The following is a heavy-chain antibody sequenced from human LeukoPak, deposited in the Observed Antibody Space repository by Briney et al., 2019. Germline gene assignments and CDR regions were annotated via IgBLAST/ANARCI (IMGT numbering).Heavy chain of an antibody. CDR1: GGSFSGYY. CDR2: INHSGST. CDR3: ARGRRKGGGNYFDY. J-gene: IGHJ4*02. V-gene: IGHV4-34*01. Sequence: TASETLSLTCAVYGGSFSGYYWSWIRQPPGKGLEWIGKINHSGSTNYNPSLKSRVTISVDTSKNQFSLKLSSVTAADTAVYYCARGRRKGGGNYFDYWGQGTLVTVSS. D-gene: IGHD3-16*01.